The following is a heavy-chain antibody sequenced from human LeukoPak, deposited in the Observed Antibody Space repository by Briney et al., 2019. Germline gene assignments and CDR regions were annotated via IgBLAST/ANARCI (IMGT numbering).Heavy chain of an antibody. J-gene: IGHJ4*02. Sequence: SETLSLTCAVSGYSISSGYYWGWIRQPSGKGLEWIGSIYHSGSTYYNPSLKSRVTISVDTSKNQFSLKLSSVTAADTAVYYCALIEARTTLFDYWGQGTLVTVSS. CDR2: IYHSGST. D-gene: IGHD3-22*01. V-gene: IGHV4-38-2*01. CDR3: ALIEARTTLFDY. CDR1: GYSISSGYY.